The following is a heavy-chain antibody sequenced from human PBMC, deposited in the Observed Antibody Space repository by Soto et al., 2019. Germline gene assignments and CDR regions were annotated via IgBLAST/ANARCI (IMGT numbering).Heavy chain of an antibody. D-gene: IGHD3-22*01. V-gene: IGHV3-74*01. J-gene: IGHJ4*02. CDR3: AIRASYYDSSGYFDY. Sequence: EVQLVESGGGLVQPGGSLRLSCAASGFTFSSYWMHWVRQAPGKGLVWVSRINSDGSSTSYADSVTGRFTISRDNAKNTLYLQMNSLRAEDTAVYYCAIRASYYDSSGYFDYWGQGTLVTVSS. CDR2: INSDGSST. CDR1: GFTFSSYW.